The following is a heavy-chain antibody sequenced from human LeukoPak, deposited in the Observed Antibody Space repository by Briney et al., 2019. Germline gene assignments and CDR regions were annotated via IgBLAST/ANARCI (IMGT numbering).Heavy chain of an antibody. CDR2: ISAYNGQT. Sequence: ASVKVSCKASGYTFSNYGISWVRQAPGQGLEWMGWISAYNGQTKYAGKFQGRVTMTTDAPTSTANMELRSLRLNDTAVYYCARSRGQWLERVYYYYAMDVWGQGTTVTVSS. V-gene: IGHV1-18*01. J-gene: IGHJ6*02. CDR3: ARSRGQWLERVYYYYAMDV. CDR1: GYTFSNYG. D-gene: IGHD6-19*01.